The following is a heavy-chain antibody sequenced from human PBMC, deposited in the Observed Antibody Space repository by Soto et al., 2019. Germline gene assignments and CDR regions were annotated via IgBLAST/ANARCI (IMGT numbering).Heavy chain of an antibody. J-gene: IGHJ4*02. CDR3: ARGVSAGVDY. V-gene: IGHV1-8*01. D-gene: IGHD1-26*01. CDR1: GYSFTSLD. Sequence: ASVKVSCKASGYSFTSLDINWVRQTAGQGLEWMGWMEPSTGRTGYAQKFQGGVTMTRDTSINTAYMELTTLTSDDTAFYYCARGVSAGVDYWGQGTLVTVSS. CDR2: MEPSTGRT.